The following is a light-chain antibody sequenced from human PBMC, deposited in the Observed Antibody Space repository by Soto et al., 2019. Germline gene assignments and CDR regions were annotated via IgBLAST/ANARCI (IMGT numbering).Light chain of an antibody. V-gene: IGKV1-5*03. J-gene: IGKJ1*01. CDR1: QTISSW. CDR3: QHYKSYSEA. Sequence: DIQMTQSPSTLSGSVGDRVTITCRASQTISSWLAWYQQKPGKAPKLLIYKASTLKSGVPSRFSGSGSWTEITLTISSLQPDDFATYFCQHYKSYSEAFGQGTKVDIK. CDR2: KAS.